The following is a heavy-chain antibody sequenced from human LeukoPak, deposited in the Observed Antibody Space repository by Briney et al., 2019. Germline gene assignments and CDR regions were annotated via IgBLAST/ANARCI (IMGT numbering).Heavy chain of an antibody. Sequence: PSETLSLTCDVSGGSVTSTNWWTWFRQPPGKGLEWIGEVHLDGRTNYNSSLKSRLVMSADLPENHISLKLTSVTAADTAVYYCAREGGFYRPLDYSGQGTLVTVSS. CDR1: GGSVTSTNW. V-gene: IGHV4-4*02. J-gene: IGHJ4*02. D-gene: IGHD6-25*01. CDR3: AREGGFYRPLDY. CDR2: VHLDGRT.